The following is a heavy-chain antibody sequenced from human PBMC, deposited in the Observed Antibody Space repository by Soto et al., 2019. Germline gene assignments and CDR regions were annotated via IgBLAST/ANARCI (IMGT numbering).Heavy chain of an antibody. Sequence: PWWSLRLSCSVSVFTFSDYGMHWVRQAPGKGLEWVAVMSYAGTYKYYADSVKGRFTISRDLSGNTLFLQMNSLRLEDTAVYFCAKEMYPRTVLDSSSPWGDYWGQGTLVTVSS. D-gene: IGHD6-6*01. V-gene: IGHV3-30*18. CDR3: AKEMYPRTVLDSSSPWGDY. CDR2: MSYAGTYK. J-gene: IGHJ4*02. CDR1: VFTFSDYG.